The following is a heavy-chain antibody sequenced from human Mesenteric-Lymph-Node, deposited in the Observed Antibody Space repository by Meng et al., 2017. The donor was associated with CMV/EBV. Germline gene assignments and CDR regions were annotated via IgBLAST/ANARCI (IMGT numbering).Heavy chain of an antibody. Sequence: GGSLRLSCAASGFTFSSYSMNWVRQAPGKGLEWVSYISSSSSTIYYADSVKGRFTISRDNAKNSLYLQMNSLRAEDTAVYYCARRQNWGWVYYWGQGTLVTVSS. V-gene: IGHV3-48*04. CDR2: ISSSSSTI. D-gene: IGHD7-27*01. J-gene: IGHJ4*02. CDR3: ARRQNWGWVYY. CDR1: GFTFSSYS.